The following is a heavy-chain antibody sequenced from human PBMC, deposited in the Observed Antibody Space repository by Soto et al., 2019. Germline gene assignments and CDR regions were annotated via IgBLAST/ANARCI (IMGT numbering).Heavy chain of an antibody. D-gene: IGHD1-1*01. Sequence: GGSLRLSCAASEVTFNAHFMSWIRQAPGKGLEWIGYSSNSGSFTRYADSVKGRFSISRDNAKNSLYLQINSLRGDDTATYFCVRSGDNYNLLDYWGQGT. CDR1: EVTFNAHF. CDR2: SSNSGSFT. J-gene: IGHJ4*02. CDR3: VRSGDNYNLLDY. V-gene: IGHV3-11*06.